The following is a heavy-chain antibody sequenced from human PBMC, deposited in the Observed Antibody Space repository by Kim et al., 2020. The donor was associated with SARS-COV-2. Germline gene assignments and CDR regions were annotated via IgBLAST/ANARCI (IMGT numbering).Heavy chain of an antibody. V-gene: IGHV4-34*01. D-gene: IGHD3-10*01. J-gene: IGHJ4*02. CDR2: INHSGST. CDR3: ARGGEITMVRAPDY. CDR1: GGSFSGYY. Sequence: SETLSLTCAVYGGSFSGYYWSWIRQPPGKGLEWIGEINHSGSTNYNPSLKSRVTISVDTSKNQFSLKLSSVTAADMAVYYCARGGEITMVRAPDYWGQGT.